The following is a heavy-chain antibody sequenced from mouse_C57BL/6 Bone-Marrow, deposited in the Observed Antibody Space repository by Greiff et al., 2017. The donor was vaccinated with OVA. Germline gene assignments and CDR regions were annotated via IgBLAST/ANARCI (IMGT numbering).Heavy chain of an antibody. D-gene: IGHD2-5*01. Sequence: EVKLQESGPGLVKPSQSLSLTCSVTGYSITSGYFWNWIRQFPGNQLEWMGYISYDGSNNYNPSLKNRITITRDTSKNQFFLTLNSVTTEDTATYYCARNAYYSNYDYYAMDYWGQGTSVTVSS. CDR2: ISYDGSN. J-gene: IGHJ4*01. CDR1: GYSITSGYF. V-gene: IGHV3-6*01. CDR3: ARNAYYSNYDYYAMDY.